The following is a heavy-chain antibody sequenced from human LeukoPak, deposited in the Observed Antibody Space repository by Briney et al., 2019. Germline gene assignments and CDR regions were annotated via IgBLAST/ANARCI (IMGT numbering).Heavy chain of an antibody. CDR1: GFTFSSYS. CDR3: ARESLWPGRYPMDV. V-gene: IGHV3-48*01. J-gene: IGHJ6*02. CDR2: ISSSSSTI. Sequence: GGSLRLSCAASGFTFSSYSMNWVRQAPGKGLEWVSYISSSSSTIYYADSVKGRFTISRDNAKNSLYLQMNSLRAEDTAVYYCARESLWPGRYPMDVWGQGTTVTVSS. D-gene: IGHD3-10*01.